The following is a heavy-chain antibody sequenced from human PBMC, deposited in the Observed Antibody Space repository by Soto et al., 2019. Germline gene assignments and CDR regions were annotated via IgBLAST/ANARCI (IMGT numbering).Heavy chain of an antibody. CDR3: ATLQGTYYYGSGSYYLPY. D-gene: IGHD3-10*01. Sequence: GGSLRLSCAASGFTFSTYSMSWVRQAPGKGLEWVSYISSISNTIYYADSVKGRFTISRDNSKNTLYLQMNSLRAEDTAVYYCATLQGTYYYGSGSYYLPYWGQGTLVTVSS. V-gene: IGHV3-48*01. CDR2: ISSISNTI. J-gene: IGHJ4*02. CDR1: GFTFSTYS.